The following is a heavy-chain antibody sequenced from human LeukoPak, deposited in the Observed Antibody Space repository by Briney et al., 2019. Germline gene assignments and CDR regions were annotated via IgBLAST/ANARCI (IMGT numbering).Heavy chain of an antibody. CDR3: AKDVVPDSGWDLDY. V-gene: IGHV3-23*01. CDR1: GFTFSTYS. J-gene: IGHJ4*02. Sequence: PGGSLRLSCAAPGFTFSTYSMTWVRQGPGKGLEWVSSIYPSGVSTFYADSVKGRFTISRDNSKNTLYLQMSSLRTEDTAIYYCAKDVVPDSGWDLDYWGQGALVTVS. CDR2: IYPSGVST. D-gene: IGHD6-19*01.